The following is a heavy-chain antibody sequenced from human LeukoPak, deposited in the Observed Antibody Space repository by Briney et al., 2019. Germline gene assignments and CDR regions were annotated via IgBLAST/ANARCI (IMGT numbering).Heavy chain of an antibody. J-gene: IGHJ5*02. CDR1: GFTFSSYA. CDR3: AKCVRAIFGVVNNWFDP. D-gene: IGHD3-3*01. V-gene: IGHV3-23*01. CDR2: ISGSGGST. Sequence: PGGSLRLSCAASGFTFSSYAMSWVRQAPGKGLEWVSAISGSGGSTYYADSVKGRFTISRDNSKNTLYLQMNSLRAEDTAVYYCAKCVRAIFGVVNNWFDPWGQGTLVTVSS.